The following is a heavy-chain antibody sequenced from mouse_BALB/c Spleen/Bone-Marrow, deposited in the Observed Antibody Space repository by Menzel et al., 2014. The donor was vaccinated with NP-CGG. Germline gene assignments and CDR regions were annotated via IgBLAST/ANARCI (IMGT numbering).Heavy chain of an antibody. V-gene: IGHV5-12-1*01. J-gene: IGHJ1*01. CDR2: ISSGGGST. CDR1: GFAFSSYD. Sequence: EVMLVESGGGLVKPGGSPKLSCAASGFAFSSYDMSWVRQTPEKRLEWVAYISSGGGSTYYPDTVKGRFTISRDNAKNTLYLQMSSLKSEDTAMYYCARHKLGRWYFDVWGAGATVTVSS. D-gene: IGHD4-1*01. CDR3: ARHKLGRWYFDV.